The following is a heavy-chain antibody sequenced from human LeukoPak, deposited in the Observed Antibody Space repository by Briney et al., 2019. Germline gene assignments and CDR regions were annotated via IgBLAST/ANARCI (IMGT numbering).Heavy chain of an antibody. J-gene: IGHJ4*02. CDR2: IYYSGSA. V-gene: IGHV4-59*01. CDR1: GGSISDYS. Sequence: SSETLSLTCTVSGGSISDYSWSWIRQPPGKGLEWIGNIYYSGSANHNPSLKSRVTISRDTSKNQFSLKLTSVTTADTAVYYCARAGGVKTAALDLDYWGQGTLVTVSS. CDR3: ARAGGVKTAALDLDY. D-gene: IGHD6-25*01.